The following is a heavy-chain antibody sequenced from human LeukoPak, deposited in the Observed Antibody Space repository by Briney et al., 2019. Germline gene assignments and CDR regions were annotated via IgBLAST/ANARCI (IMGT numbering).Heavy chain of an antibody. J-gene: IGHJ4*02. CDR2: IKSKTDGGTT. CDR1: GFTFSNAW. CDR3: TTEEVLLWFGESL. D-gene: IGHD3-10*01. Sequence: GGSLRLSCAASGFTFSNAWMSWVRQAPGKGLEWVGRIKSKTDGGTTDYAAPVKGRFTISRDDSQNTLYLQMNSLKTEDTAVYYCTTEEVLLWFGESLWGQGTLVTVSS. V-gene: IGHV3-15*01.